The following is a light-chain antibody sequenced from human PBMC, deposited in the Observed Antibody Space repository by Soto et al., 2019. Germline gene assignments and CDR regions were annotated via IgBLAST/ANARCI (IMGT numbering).Light chain of an antibody. CDR3: QHRSNWPPWT. Sequence: EIVLTQSPATLSLSPGERATLSCRASQSVSSYLAWYQQKPGQAPRLLIYDASNRATSIPARFSGSGSGTDFTLTISSLEAEDCAVYYCQHRSNWPPWTFGQGTKVDIK. CDR2: DAS. J-gene: IGKJ1*01. V-gene: IGKV3-11*01. CDR1: QSVSSY.